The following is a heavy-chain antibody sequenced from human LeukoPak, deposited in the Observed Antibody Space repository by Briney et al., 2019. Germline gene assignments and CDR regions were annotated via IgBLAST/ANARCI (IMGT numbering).Heavy chain of an antibody. D-gene: IGHD3-22*01. Sequence: GGSLRLSCAASGFTFSSYAMHWVRQAPGKGLEWVAVISYDGSNKYYADSVKGRFTISRDNSKNTLYLQMNSLRAEDTAVYYCARGEMGAYDSSGYYYFGVASKFDYWGQGTLVTVSS. CDR3: ARGEMGAYDSSGYYYFGVASKFDY. CDR2: ISYDGSNK. V-gene: IGHV3-30-3*01. J-gene: IGHJ4*02. CDR1: GFTFSSYA.